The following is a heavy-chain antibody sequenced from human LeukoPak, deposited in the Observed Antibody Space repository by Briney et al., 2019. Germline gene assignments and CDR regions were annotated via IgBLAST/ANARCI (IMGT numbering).Heavy chain of an antibody. CDR1: GDTFTNYH. D-gene: IGHD6-6*01. CDR3: ASNSTSSYFED. J-gene: IGHJ4*02. V-gene: IGHV1-46*01. CDR2: VNPSGETI. Sequence: ASVKVSCKASGDTFTNYHMHWVRQAPGQGLEGMGIVNPSGETIRYAQKFQGRVTMTRDMSTTTVYMELSSLTSEDTAMYYCASNSTSSYFEDWGQGTLVTVSS.